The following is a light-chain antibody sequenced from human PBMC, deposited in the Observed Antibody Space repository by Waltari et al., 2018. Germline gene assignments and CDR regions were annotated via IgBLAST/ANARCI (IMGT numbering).Light chain of an antibody. J-gene: IGLJ2*01. V-gene: IGLV2-8*01. CDR2: EVS. Sequence: QSALTQPPSASGSPGQSVTISCTGTSSDVGGYKSVSWYQQHPGKAPKLMIYEVSKRPSGVPDRFSGSKSGNTASLTVSGLQAEDEADYYCSSYAGSNNLGVFGGGTKLTVL. CDR1: SSDVGGYKS. CDR3: SSYAGSNNLGV.